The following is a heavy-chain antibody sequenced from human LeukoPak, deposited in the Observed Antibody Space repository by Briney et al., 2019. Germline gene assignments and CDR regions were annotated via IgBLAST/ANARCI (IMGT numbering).Heavy chain of an antibody. Sequence: SETLSLTCTVSGDSISSSSYYWGWIRQPPGKGLEWIGSLYYSGSTYFNPSLKSRVTISVDTSKNQFSLKLSSVTAADTAVYYCARVSSYYDILTGYNRDAFDIWGKGTTVTISS. CDR2: LYYSGST. D-gene: IGHD3-9*01. CDR1: GDSISSSSYY. J-gene: IGHJ3*02. V-gene: IGHV4-39*07. CDR3: ARVSSYYDILTGYNRDAFDI.